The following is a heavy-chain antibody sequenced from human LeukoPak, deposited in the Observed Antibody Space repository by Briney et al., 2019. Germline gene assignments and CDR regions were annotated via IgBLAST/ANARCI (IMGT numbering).Heavy chain of an antibody. D-gene: IGHD3-22*01. CDR3: ARDTPIAGGYFDY. J-gene: IGHJ4*02. V-gene: IGHV4-31*03. CDR1: GGSISSGGYY. Sequence: SETLSLTCTVSGGSISSGGYYWSWIRQHPGKGLEWIGYIYYSGSTYYNPSLKSRVTISVGTSKNQFSLKLSSVTAADTAVYYCARDTPIAGGYFDYWGQGTLVTVSS. CDR2: IYYSGST.